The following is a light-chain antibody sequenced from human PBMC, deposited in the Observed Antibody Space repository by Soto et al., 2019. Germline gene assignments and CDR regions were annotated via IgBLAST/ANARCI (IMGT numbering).Light chain of an antibody. V-gene: IGLV4-69*01. CDR1: SVHSTYT. CDR3: QTWGSGIVV. CDR2: VNSDGSH. Sequence: QSVLTQSPSASASLGASVKLTCTLSSVHSTYTIAWHQQQPEKGPRYLMRVNSDGSHNKGDVIPDRFSGSSSGAERYLTISSLQSEDEADYYCQTWGSGIVVFGGGTKPTVL. J-gene: IGLJ2*01.